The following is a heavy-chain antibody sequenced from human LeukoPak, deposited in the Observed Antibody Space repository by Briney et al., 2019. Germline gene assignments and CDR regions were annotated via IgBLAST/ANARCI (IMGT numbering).Heavy chain of an antibody. V-gene: IGHV4-4*07. Sequence: PSETLCLTCTVSGGSISSYSWSWMRQPAGKGLEWIGRIYPRESPNYNPSLKSRVIMSVDKSKNQFSLKLRSVTAADTAVYYCAREWHHVFDYWGQANLVTVSS. CDR2: IYPRESP. D-gene: IGHD5-12*01. J-gene: IGHJ4*02. CDR1: GGSISSYS. CDR3: AREWHHVFDY.